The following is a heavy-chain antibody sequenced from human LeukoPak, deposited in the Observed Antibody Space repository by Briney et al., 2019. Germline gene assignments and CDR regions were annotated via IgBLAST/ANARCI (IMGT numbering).Heavy chain of an antibody. CDR3: ARDLGEGAWRDFDS. V-gene: IGHV1-18*01. Sequence: ASVTVSCQASGYRFTDYGISWVRQVPAQGLEWMGWISAYSGDTDYPQRFQDRVTMTTHISAGTAYMEIRGLTSDDTAVYYGARDLGEGAWRDFDSWGQGTLVAVSS. CDR1: GYRFTDYG. D-gene: IGHD1-26*01. CDR2: ISAYSGDT. J-gene: IGHJ4*02.